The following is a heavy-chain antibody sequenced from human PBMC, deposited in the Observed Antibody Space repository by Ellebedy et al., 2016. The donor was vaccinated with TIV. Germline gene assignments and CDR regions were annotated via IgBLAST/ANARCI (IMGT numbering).Heavy chain of an antibody. V-gene: IGHV4-34*01. CDR2: SDDSGTT. CDR1: GVFLSAYY. Sequence: MPSETLSLTCGVHGVFLSAYYWTWIRQPPGKGLEWIGESDDSGTTNYNPSLKSRVTISVDKSKNQFSLKLSSVTAADTAVYYCARVRGGCSSTSCYLDPWGQGTLVTVSS. D-gene: IGHD2-2*01. CDR3: ARVRGGCSSTSCYLDP. J-gene: IGHJ5*02.